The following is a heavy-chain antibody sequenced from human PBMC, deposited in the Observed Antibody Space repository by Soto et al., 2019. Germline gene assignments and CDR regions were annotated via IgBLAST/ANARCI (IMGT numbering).Heavy chain of an antibody. Sequence: EVHLVESGGGLVQPGRSLRLSCAASGFTFDDFAMHWVRQVPGKGLEWVSSISWNSGNIVYAGSVKGRFTISRDSAKNSLYLQMNSLRTEDTALYYCAKGAVTSIFGYFDYWGQGTLVTVSS. CDR3: AKGAVTSIFGYFDY. V-gene: IGHV3-9*01. D-gene: IGHD3-3*01. CDR2: ISWNSGNI. J-gene: IGHJ4*02. CDR1: GFTFDDFA.